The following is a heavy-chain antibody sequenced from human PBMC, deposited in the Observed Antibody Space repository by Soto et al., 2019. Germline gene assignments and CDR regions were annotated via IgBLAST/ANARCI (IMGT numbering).Heavy chain of an antibody. CDR1: GYTFTSYG. V-gene: IGHV1-18*01. Sequence: ASVKVSCKASGYTFTSYGISWVRQAPGQGLEWMGWISAFNGNTNYAQKLQGRVTMTTDTSTSTAYMELSSLKFEDTAVYYCARDVRQNSLYGLAVPGQGTTVPVSS. CDR2: ISAFNGNT. J-gene: IGHJ6*02. CDR3: ARDVRQNSLYGLAV.